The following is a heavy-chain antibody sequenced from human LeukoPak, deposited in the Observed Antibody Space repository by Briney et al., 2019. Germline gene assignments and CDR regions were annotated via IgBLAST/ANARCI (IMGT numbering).Heavy chain of an antibody. D-gene: IGHD5-18*01. J-gene: IGHJ4*02. CDR3: ARGYGESHFDS. CDR1: GFNFGSYG. Sequence: GGSLRLSCAASGFNFGSYGVHWVRQAPGKGLEWVAFIRFDGSNTYYADSVKGRFTISRDNSNNTLYLQMNSLRVEDTAVYYCARGYGESHFDSWGRGSPVTVSS. V-gene: IGHV3-30*02. CDR2: IRFDGSNT.